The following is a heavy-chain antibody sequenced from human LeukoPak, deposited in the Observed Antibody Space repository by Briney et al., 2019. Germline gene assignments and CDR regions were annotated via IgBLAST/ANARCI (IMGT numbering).Heavy chain of an antibody. CDR3: AKANDQYYFDS. J-gene: IGHJ4*02. CDR2: ISGYGGYGVNT. Sequence: PGGSLRLSCAASGFTFSNYAMYWVRQAPGKGLEWVSAISGYGGYGVNTYYADSVKGRFSISRDSSSNTLYLQMNNLRAEDTAIYYCAKANDQYYFDSWGQGTLVTVSS. V-gene: IGHV3-23*01. CDR1: GFTFSNYA.